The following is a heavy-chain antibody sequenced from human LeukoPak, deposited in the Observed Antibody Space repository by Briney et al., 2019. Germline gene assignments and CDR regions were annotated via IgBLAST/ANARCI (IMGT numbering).Heavy chain of an antibody. CDR3: AKATGDFWSANNWFDP. CDR2: ISGSGGST. CDR1: GLTVFTNY. Sequence: PGGSLRLSCTASGLTVFTNYMSWVRQAPGKGLEWVSAISGSGGSTYYADSVKGRFTISRDNSKNTLYLQMNSLRAEDTAVYYCAKATGDFWSANNWFDPWGQGTLVTVSS. V-gene: IGHV3-23*01. J-gene: IGHJ5*02. D-gene: IGHD3-3*01.